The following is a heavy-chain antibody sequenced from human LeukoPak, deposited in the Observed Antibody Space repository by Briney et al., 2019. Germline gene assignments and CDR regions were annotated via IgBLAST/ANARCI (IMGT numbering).Heavy chain of an antibody. CDR1: GGSISSYY. Sequence: KPSETLPLTCTVSGGSISSYYWSWIRQPPGKGLEWIGYIYYSGSTNYNPSLKSRVTISVDTSKNQFSLKLSSVTAADTAVYYCARSTCGGDCYLGYWGQGTLVTVSS. D-gene: IGHD2-21*02. CDR2: IYYSGST. J-gene: IGHJ4*02. CDR3: ARSTCGGDCYLGY. V-gene: IGHV4-59*01.